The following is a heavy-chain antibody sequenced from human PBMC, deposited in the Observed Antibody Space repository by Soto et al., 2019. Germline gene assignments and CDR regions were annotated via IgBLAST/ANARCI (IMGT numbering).Heavy chain of an antibody. J-gene: IGHJ4*02. Sequence: GGSLRLSCAASGFTFSSYWMHWVRQAPGKGLVWVSCINSDGSSTSYADSVKGRFTISRDNAKNTLYLQMNSLRAEDTAVYYCARDRRFSFDYWGQGTLVTVSS. CDR1: GFTFSSYW. CDR2: INSDGSST. CDR3: ARDRRFSFDY. V-gene: IGHV3-74*01. D-gene: IGHD3-3*01.